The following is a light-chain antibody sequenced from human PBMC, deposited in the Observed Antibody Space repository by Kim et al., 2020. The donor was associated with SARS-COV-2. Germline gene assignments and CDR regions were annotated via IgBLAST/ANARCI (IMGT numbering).Light chain of an antibody. CDR2: GKN. V-gene: IGLV3-19*01. Sequence: SSELTQDPAVSVALGQTVRITCQGDSLRSNYASWYQQKPGQATVLVIYGKNNRPSGIPDRFSGSSSGNTASLTITGAQAEDEADYYCNSRDSSGNHVVFGGGTQLTVL. J-gene: IGLJ2*01. CDR1: SLRSNY. CDR3: NSRDSSGNHVV.